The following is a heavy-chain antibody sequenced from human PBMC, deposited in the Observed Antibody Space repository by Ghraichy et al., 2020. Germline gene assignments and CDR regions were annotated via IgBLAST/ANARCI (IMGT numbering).Heavy chain of an antibody. Sequence: SETLSLTCTVSGGSISSSSYYWGWIRQPPGKGLEWIGSIYYSGSTYYNPSLKSRVTISVDTSKNKFSLKLSSVTAADTAVYYCARRNIPCYWFDPWGQGTLVTVSS. CDR3: ARRNIPCYWFDP. V-gene: IGHV4-39*01. CDR1: GGSISSSSYY. D-gene: IGHD2-21*01. CDR2: IYYSGST. J-gene: IGHJ5*02.